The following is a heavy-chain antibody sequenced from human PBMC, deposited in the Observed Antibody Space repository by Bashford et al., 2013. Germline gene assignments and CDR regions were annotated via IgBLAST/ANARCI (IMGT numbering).Heavy chain of an antibody. J-gene: IGHJ5*02. Sequence: SETLSLTCAVYGGSFSGYYWSWIRQPPGKGLEWIGEINHSGSTNYNPSLKSRVTISVDTSKNQFSLKLSSVTAADTAVYYCARGRWGNYDILTGYYYGDWFDPWGQGTLVTVSS. CDR2: INHSGST. CDR3: ARGRWGNYDILTGYYYGDWFDP. V-gene: IGHV4-34*01. D-gene: IGHD3-9*01. CDR1: GGSFSGYY.